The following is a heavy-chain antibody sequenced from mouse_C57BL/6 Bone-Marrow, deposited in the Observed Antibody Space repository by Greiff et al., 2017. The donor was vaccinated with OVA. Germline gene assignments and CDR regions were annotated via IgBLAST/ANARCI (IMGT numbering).Heavy chain of an antibody. Sequence: VQLQQSGAELARPGASVKLSCKASGYTFTSYGISWVKQRTGQGLEWIGEIYPRSGNTYYNEKFKGKATLTADKSSSTAYMELRSLTSEDSAVYFCALEGLYSNCVDWYFDVWGTGTTVTVSS. D-gene: IGHD2-5*01. CDR1: GYTFTSYG. CDR2: IYPRSGNT. V-gene: IGHV1-81*01. CDR3: ALEGLYSNCVDWYFDV. J-gene: IGHJ1*03.